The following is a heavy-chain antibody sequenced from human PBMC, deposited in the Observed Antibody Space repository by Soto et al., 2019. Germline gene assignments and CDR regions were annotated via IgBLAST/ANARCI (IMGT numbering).Heavy chain of an antibody. J-gene: IGHJ4*02. V-gene: IGHV1-69*12. CDR1: GGTFSSYA. CDR3: ARDSSMTEGLYYFDY. CDR2: IIPIFGTA. D-gene: IGHD3-22*01. Sequence: QVQLVQSGAEVKKPGSSVKVSCKASGGTFSSYAISWVRQAPGQGHEWMGGIIPIFGTANYAQKFQGRVTITADESTSTAYMELSSLSSEDTAVYYCARDSSMTEGLYYFDYWGQGTLFTVSS.